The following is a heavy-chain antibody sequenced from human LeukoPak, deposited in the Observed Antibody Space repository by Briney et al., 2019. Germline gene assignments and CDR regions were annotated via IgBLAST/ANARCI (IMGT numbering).Heavy chain of an antibody. Sequence: NPSETLSLTCTVSGGSISSYYRSWIRQPAGKGLEWIGYIYYSGSSNYNPSLKSRVTISVDTSKNQFSPKLSSVTAADTAVYYCARGPTVAPDVWGKGTTVTVSS. J-gene: IGHJ6*04. CDR3: ARGPTVAPDV. CDR2: IYYSGSS. CDR1: GGSISSYY. V-gene: IGHV4-59*01. D-gene: IGHD4-11*01.